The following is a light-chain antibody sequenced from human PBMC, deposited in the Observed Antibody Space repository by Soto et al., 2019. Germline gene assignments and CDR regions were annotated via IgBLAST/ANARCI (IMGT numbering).Light chain of an antibody. CDR2: DAT. CDR1: QSVSKY. J-gene: IGKJ4*01. Sequence: EIVLTQSPATLSLSPGERVTLSCRTSQSVSKYLAWYQQTPGQAPRLLIYDATNRATGVPARFSVSGSGTDFSLTISSLEPEDFAVYYCKQRSNWPLTFGGGTKVQIK. V-gene: IGKV3-11*01. CDR3: KQRSNWPLT.